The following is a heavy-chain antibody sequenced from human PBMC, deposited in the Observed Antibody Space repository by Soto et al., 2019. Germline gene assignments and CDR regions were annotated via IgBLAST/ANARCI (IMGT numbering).Heavy chain of an antibody. CDR2: IWYDGSNK. V-gene: IGHV3-33*08. D-gene: IGHD5-18*01. CDR1: GFTFSSYA. Sequence: GGSLRLSCAASGFTFSSYAMSWVRQAPGKGLEWVAVIWYDGSNKYYADSVKGRFTISRDNSKNTLYLQMNSLRAEDTAVYYCARDWAAKTTGGYYYYGMDVWGQGTTVTVSS. J-gene: IGHJ6*02. CDR3: ARDWAAKTTGGYYYYGMDV.